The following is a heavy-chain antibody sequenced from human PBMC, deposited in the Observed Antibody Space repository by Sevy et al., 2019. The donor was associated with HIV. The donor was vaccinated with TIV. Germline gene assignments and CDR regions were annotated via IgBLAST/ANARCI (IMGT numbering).Heavy chain of an antibody. CDR2: IYYSGST. J-gene: IGHJ4*02. CDR1: GGSISSSSYY. D-gene: IGHD3-3*01. V-gene: IGHV4-39*01. Sequence: SQTLSLTCTVSGGSISSSSYYWGWIRQPPGKGLEWIGSIYYSGSTYYNPSLKSRVTISVDTSKNQFSLKLSSVTAADTAVYYCARLSLITTYYDFWSGYCRGANFDYWGQGTLVTVSS. CDR3: ARLSLITTYYDFWSGYCRGANFDY.